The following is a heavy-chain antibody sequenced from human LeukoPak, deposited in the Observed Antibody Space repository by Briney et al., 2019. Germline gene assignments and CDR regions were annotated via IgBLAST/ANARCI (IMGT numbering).Heavy chain of an antibody. CDR1: GFTVSNYY. Sequence: GGSLRLSCAVSGFTVSNYYMSWVRQAPGKGLEWVSAISGSGGSTYYADSVKGRFTISRDNSKNTLYLQMNSLRAEDTAVYYCAKDLYDILTGYSTDLDYWGQGTLVTVSS. V-gene: IGHV3-23*01. D-gene: IGHD3-9*01. CDR2: ISGSGGST. CDR3: AKDLYDILTGYSTDLDY. J-gene: IGHJ4*02.